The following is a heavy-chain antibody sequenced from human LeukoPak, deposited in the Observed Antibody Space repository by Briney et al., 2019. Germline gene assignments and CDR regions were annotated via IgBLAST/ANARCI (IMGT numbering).Heavy chain of an antibody. V-gene: IGHV3-30*02. CDR3: AKDVVGHQWVENY. J-gene: IGHJ4*02. CDR2: IHYDGSEK. CDR1: GFTLSSYG. Sequence: SGGSLTLSCAASGFTLSSYGMHWVRQAPGKGLEWVAFIHYDGSEKYYGVSVRGRFTISRDNSKNTVYLQMNSLRVEDTAVYYCAKDVVGHQWVENYWGQGTLVTVSS. D-gene: IGHD6-19*01.